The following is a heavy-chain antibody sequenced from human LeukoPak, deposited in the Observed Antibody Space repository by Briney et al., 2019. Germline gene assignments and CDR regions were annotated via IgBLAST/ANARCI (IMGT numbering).Heavy chain of an antibody. CDR1: GFTFSSYW. CDR3: ARYFDSSGNSHIRFDY. V-gene: IGHV3-7*01. CDR2: IKQDGSDK. D-gene: IGHD3-22*01. Sequence: GGSLRLSCAASGFTFSSYWMTWVRQAPEKGLEWVGSIKQDGSDKYYVESVKGRFTISRDNAKHSLYLQMNSLRVEDTAVYYCARYFDSSGNSHIRFDYWGQGALVTVSS. J-gene: IGHJ4*02.